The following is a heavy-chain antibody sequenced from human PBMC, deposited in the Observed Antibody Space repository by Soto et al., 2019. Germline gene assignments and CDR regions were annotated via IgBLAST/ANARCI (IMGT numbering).Heavy chain of an antibody. CDR1: GYTFTTYV. CDR3: ARDGIAAAGTGGPYYYGMDV. V-gene: IGHV1-18*04. J-gene: IGHJ6*02. CDR2: LSAYNGNT. Sequence: ASVKLSCKASGYTFTTYVISWVRQAPGQGREGTVWLSAYNGNTNYAQTLKVRVTMTTETSTSTAYMELRSLRSDDTAVYYCARDGIAAAGTGGPYYYGMDVWGQGTTVTVSS. D-gene: IGHD6-13*01.